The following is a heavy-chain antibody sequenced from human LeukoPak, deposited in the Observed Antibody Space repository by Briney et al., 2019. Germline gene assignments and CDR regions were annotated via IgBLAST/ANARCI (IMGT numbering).Heavy chain of an antibody. CDR1: GASISGFY. Sequence: SETLSLTCTVSGASISGFYWSWIRQSPGKSLEWIGYIYTTGSTIYNPSLKSRVTMSVDKSKKEFSLRLSSVTAADTAVYYCARQGSGYYTDFYFDSWGQGARVTVSS. J-gene: IGHJ4*02. D-gene: IGHD3-3*01. CDR3: ARQGSGYYTDFYFDS. V-gene: IGHV4-4*09. CDR2: IYTTGST.